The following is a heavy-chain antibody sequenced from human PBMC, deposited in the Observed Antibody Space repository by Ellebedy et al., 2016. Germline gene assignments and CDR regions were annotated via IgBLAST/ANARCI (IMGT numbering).Heavy chain of an antibody. CDR1: GFTFSSYA. V-gene: IGHV3-23*01. CDR3: RPGHYFDH. J-gene: IGHJ4*02. Sequence: GGSLRLSXAASGFTFSSYAMSWVRQAPGKGLEWVSTISGSGDKTDFADSVRGRFTISRDNSQDTLYLHMRSLRAEDTAVYYCRPGHYFDHWGQGTLVTVSS. CDR2: ISGSGDKT.